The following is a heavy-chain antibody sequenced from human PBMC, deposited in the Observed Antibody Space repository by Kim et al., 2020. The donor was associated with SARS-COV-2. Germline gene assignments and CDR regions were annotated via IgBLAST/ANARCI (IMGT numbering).Heavy chain of an antibody. CDR3: ARDDRNWNYDY. J-gene: IGHJ4*02. CDR2: LSYSGSI. Sequence: SETLSLICTVSGDYYWGWIRQPPGKGLEWIGSLSYSGSIYYNPSLRSRVTISVDTSKSQFSLKLNSVTAADTAVYYCARDDRNWNYDYWGQGTLVTVSS. CDR1: GDYY. D-gene: IGHD1-7*01. V-gene: IGHV4-39*07.